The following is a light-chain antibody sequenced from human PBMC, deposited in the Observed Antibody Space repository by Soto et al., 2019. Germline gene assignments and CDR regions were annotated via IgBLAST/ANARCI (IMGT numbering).Light chain of an antibody. CDR2: DGY. CDR3: QQRNMWPIT. CDR1: QTISNT. V-gene: IGKV3-11*01. J-gene: IGKJ5*01. Sequence: EIVLTQSPATLSVSPGERATLSCRANQTISNTLAWYQQKPGQPPRLLIYDGYYRATDTPPRFSGSGAGTDFTLTISSLEPEDSAVYYCQQRNMWPITFGQGTRLEIK.